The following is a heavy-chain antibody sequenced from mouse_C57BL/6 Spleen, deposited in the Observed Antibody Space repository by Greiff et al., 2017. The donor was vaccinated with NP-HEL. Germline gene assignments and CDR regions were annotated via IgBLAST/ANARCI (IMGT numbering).Heavy chain of an antibody. CDR2: ISDGGSYT. CDR1: GFTFSSYA. CDR3: ARKSLGNYVSWFAY. Sequence: EVNVVESGGGLVKPGGSLKLSCAASGFTFSSYAMSWVRQTPEKRLEWVATISDGGSYTYYPDNVKGRFTISRDNAKNNLYLQMSHLKSEDTAMYYCARKSLGNYVSWFAYWGQGTLVTVSA. D-gene: IGHD2-1*01. J-gene: IGHJ3*01. V-gene: IGHV5-4*03.